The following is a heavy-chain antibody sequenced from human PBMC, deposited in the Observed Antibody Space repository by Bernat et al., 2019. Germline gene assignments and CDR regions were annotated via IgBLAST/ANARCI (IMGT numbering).Heavy chain of an antibody. Sequence: EVQLVETGGGLIQPGGSLRLSCAASGFTVSSNYMSWVRQAPGKGLEWVSTISNSGGSAYYADSVKGRFTISRDNPKNTLSLQMNNLRAEDTAVYYCAASGYGTIDIWGQGTMVTVS. CDR1: GFTVSSNY. D-gene: IGHD3-22*01. J-gene: IGHJ3*02. V-gene: IGHV3-53*02. CDR2: SNSGGSA. CDR3: AASGYGTIDI.